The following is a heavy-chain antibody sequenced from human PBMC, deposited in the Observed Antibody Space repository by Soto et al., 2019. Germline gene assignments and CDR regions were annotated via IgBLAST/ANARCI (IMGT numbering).Heavy chain of an antibody. CDR2: ISSSSSYT. J-gene: IGHJ3*02. Sequence: GGSLRLSCAASGFTFSDYYMSWIRQAPGKGLEWVSYISSSSSYTNYADSVKGRFTIARDNAKNSLYLQMNSLRAEDTAVYYCAREGTGSRAFDIWGQGTMVTVS. D-gene: IGHD1-1*01. CDR3: AREGTGSRAFDI. V-gene: IGHV3-11*06. CDR1: GFTFSDYY.